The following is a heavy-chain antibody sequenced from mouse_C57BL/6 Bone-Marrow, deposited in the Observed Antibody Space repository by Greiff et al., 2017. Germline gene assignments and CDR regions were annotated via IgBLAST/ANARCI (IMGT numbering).Heavy chain of an antibody. CDR1: GFTFSSYG. CDR2: ISSGGSYT. J-gene: IGHJ3*01. V-gene: IGHV5-6*01. Sequence: DVHLVESGGDLVKPGGSLKLSCAASGFTFSSYGMSWVRQTPDKRLEWVATISSGGSYTYYPDSVKGRFTISRDNAKNTLYLQMSSLKSEDTAMYYCARRGFSWFAYWGQGTLVTVSA. CDR3: ARRGFSWFAY.